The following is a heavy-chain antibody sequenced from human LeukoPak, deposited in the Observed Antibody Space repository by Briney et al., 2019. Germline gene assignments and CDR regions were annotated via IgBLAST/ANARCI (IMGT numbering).Heavy chain of an antibody. V-gene: IGHV1-2*02. Sequence: ASVKVSCKASGYTFTGYYMHWVRQAPGQGLEGMGWINPNSGGTNYAQKFQGRVTMTRDTSISTAYMELSRLGSDDTAVYYCARPSYGDYTKYYYYYGMDVWGQGTTVTVSS. J-gene: IGHJ6*02. D-gene: IGHD4-17*01. CDR3: ARPSYGDYTKYYYYYGMDV. CDR2: INPNSGGT. CDR1: GYTFTGYY.